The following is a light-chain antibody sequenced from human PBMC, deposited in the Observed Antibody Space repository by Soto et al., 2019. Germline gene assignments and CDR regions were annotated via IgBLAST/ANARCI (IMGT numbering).Light chain of an antibody. Sequence: DIQMTQSPSSLSASVGDRVTITCQASQDISNYLNWYQQKPGQAPKLLIYDASNWETGIPSRFSGSGSGTDFTFTISSLQPEDIATYYCQQYDNLPTWTFGQGTKVEIK. CDR3: QQYDNLPTWT. CDR1: QDISNY. CDR2: DAS. V-gene: IGKV1-33*01. J-gene: IGKJ1*01.